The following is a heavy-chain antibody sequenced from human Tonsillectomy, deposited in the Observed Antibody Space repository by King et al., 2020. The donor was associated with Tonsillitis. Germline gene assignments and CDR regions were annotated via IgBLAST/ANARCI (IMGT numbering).Heavy chain of an antibody. CDR1: GGSVNDYF. D-gene: IGHD3-3*01. V-gene: IGHV4-34*01. CDR3: ARGKYYVWSGYPDYFDY. CDR2: GSHSGST. Sequence: VQLQQWGAGLLKPSETLSLTCAVYGGSVNDYFWSWSRQPPGKGLEWRGEGSHSGSTNNNTSLTRRVSISVDPSTNKFSLKRSYVTAADTAVCYCARGKYYVWSGYPDYFDYWGRGTLVTVSS. J-gene: IGHJ4*03.